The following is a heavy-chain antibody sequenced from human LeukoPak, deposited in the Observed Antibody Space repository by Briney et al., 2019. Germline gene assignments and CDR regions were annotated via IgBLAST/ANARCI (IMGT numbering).Heavy chain of an antibody. CDR2: IYPGDSDT. CDR3: VRTGGSGYYFSYFDY. D-gene: IGHD3-22*01. CDR1: GYSFTNYW. J-gene: IGHJ4*02. Sequence: GESLKISCKGSGYSFTNYWIGWVRQMPGKGLEWMGIIYPGDSDTRYSPSFQGQVTISADKSISTAYLQWSSLKASDTAMYYCVRTGGSGYYFSYFDYWGQGTLVTVSS. V-gene: IGHV5-51*01.